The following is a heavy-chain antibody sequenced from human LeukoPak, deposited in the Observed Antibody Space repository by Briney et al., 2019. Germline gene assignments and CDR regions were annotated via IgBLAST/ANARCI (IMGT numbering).Heavy chain of an antibody. Sequence: ASVKVSCKVSGYTLTELSMHWVRQAPGKGHEWMGGFDAEDGETIYAQKFQGRVTMTEDTSTDTAYMELSSLRSEDTAVYYCAAEGGVAATSTDYWGQGTLVTVSS. V-gene: IGHV1-24*01. CDR2: FDAEDGET. CDR3: AAEGGVAATSTDY. J-gene: IGHJ4*02. CDR1: GYTLTELS. D-gene: IGHD2-15*01.